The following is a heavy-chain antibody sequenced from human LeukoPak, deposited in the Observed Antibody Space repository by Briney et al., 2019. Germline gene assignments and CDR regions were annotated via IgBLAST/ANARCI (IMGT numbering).Heavy chain of an antibody. Sequence: GGSLRLSCEASGFTFSSYAMSWVRQAPGKGLEWVSAISGSGGSTYYADSVKGRFTISRDNSKNTLYLQMNSLRAEDTAVYHCAKGVVPAASRLYGMDVWGQGTTVTVSS. CDR1: GFTFSSYA. J-gene: IGHJ6*02. V-gene: IGHV3-23*01. CDR2: ISGSGGST. CDR3: AKGVVPAASRLYGMDV. D-gene: IGHD2-2*01.